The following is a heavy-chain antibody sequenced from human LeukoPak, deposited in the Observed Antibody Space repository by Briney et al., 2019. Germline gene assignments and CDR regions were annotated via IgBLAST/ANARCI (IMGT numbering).Heavy chain of an antibody. J-gene: IGHJ6*04. Sequence: PSETLSLTCTVSGGSISSGGYYWSWIRQHPGKGLEWIGYIYYSGSTYYNPSLESRVTISVDTSKNQFSLKLSSVTAADTAVYYCARDLIPHGMDVWGKGTTVTVSS. D-gene: IGHD3-16*01. CDR3: ARDLIPHGMDV. V-gene: IGHV4-31*03. CDR2: IYYSGST. CDR1: GGSISSGGYY.